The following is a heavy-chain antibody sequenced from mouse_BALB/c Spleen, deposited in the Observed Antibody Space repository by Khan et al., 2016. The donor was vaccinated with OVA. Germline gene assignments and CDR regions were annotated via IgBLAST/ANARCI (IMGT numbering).Heavy chain of an antibody. D-gene: IGHD1-1*01. V-gene: IGHV1-69*02. CDR2: IYPSDSYT. Sequence: QVQLQQPGAELVRPGASVKLSCKASGYTFTNYWINWVKQRPGQGLEWIGNIYPSDSYTNYNQKFKDRATLSVDKSSRTAYIQLSSPTSEDSAVYYCTSEGTTVDAMDYWGQGTSVTVSS. CDR1: GYTFTNYW. CDR3: TSEGTTVDAMDY. J-gene: IGHJ4*01.